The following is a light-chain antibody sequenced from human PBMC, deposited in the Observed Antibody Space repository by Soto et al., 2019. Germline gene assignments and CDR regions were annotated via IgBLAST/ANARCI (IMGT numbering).Light chain of an antibody. V-gene: IGKV2-28*01. Sequence: DIVMTQSPLSLPVTPGEPATISCRSSQSLLHSNGYNYLDWYLQKPGQSPQLLIYLGSNRASGVPDRFSGSGSGTECTLKISRVEAEDVGFYYCMQALQTPFTFGPGTKVDIK. CDR3: MQALQTPFT. CDR1: QSLLHSNGYNY. J-gene: IGKJ3*01. CDR2: LGS.